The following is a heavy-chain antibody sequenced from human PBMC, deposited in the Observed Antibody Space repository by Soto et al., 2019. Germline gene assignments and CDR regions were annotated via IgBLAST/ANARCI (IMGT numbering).Heavy chain of an antibody. CDR3: AAYNSTLGTFDI. CDR1: GGSLNSYY. CDR2: IFTSGST. V-gene: IGHV4-4*07. Sequence: SLTCTVSGGSLNSYYWTWIRQPAGKGLEWIGRIFTSGSTNNNPSLKSRVTMSVDTSKNQFSLKLSSVTAADTAVYYCAAYNSTLGTFDIWGQGTMVTV. D-gene: IGHD6-13*01. J-gene: IGHJ3*02.